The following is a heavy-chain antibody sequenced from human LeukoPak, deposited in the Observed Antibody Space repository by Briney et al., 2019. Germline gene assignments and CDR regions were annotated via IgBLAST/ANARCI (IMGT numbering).Heavy chain of an antibody. Sequence: PGGSLRLSCVVSGLTFSDYSINWVPRAPGKGLEWVSSINPISTSISYTDAVGGRFTISKDNAKSSLYLQMDSLRAEDTAVYYCVRVRRNSDRSYYYYYYDSWGQGILVTVSS. CDR2: INPISTSI. J-gene: IGHJ5*01. V-gene: IGHV3-21*01. CDR1: GLTFSDYS. D-gene: IGHD3-10*01. CDR3: VRVRRNSDRSYYYYYYDS.